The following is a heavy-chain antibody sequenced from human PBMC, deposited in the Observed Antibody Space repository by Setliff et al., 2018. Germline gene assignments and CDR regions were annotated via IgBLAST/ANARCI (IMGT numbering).Heavy chain of an antibody. CDR3: ARADHLVTTTSDY. Sequence: ASVKVSCKASGYSLSNYVMNWVRQAPGQGLEWMGWINTKTGDPTYAQGYTGRFAFSLDTSDSATYLDISNLKAEDTATYYCARADHLVTTTSDYWGQGTLVTVSS. CDR2: INTKTGDP. CDR1: GYSLSNYV. D-gene: IGHD4-17*01. V-gene: IGHV7-4-1*02. J-gene: IGHJ4*01.